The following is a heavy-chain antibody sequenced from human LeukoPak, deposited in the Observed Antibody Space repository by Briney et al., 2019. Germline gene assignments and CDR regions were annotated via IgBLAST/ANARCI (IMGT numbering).Heavy chain of an antibody. CDR1: GFTFDDYG. Sequence: LRLSCAASGFTFDDYGMSWVRQAPGKGLEWVSGISWNSGSIGYADSVKGRFTISRDNAKNSLYLQMNSLRAEDTALYYCAKGEDGGKGGIDYWGQGTLVTVSS. D-gene: IGHD4-23*01. V-gene: IGHV3-9*01. CDR3: AKGEDGGKGGIDY. J-gene: IGHJ4*02. CDR2: ISWNSGSI.